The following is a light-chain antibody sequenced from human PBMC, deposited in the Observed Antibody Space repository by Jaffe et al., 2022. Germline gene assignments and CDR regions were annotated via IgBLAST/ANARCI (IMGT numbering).Light chain of an antibody. CDR1: ALPKQY. CDR3: QSADSSGPV. CDR2: KDS. V-gene: IGLV3-25*03. J-gene: IGLJ2*01. Sequence: SYELTQPPSVSVSPGQTARITCSGDALPKQYAYWYQQKPGQAPVLVIYKDSERPSGIPERFSGSSSGTTVTLTISGVQAEDEADYYCQSADSSGPVFGGGTKLTVL.